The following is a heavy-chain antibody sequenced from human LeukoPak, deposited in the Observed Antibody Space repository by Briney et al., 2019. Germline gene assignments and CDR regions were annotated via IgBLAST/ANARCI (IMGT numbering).Heavy chain of an antibody. V-gene: IGHV4-59*08. CDR2: IYYSGST. CDR1: GGSISSYY. Sequence: SETLSLTCTVSGGSISSYYWSWIRQPPGKGLEWIGYIYYSGSTNYNPSLKSRVTISVDTSKNQFSLKLSSVTAADTAVYYCARHEAYYDILTGYSPRWFDPWGQGTLVTVSS. CDR3: ARHEAYYDILTGYSPRWFDP. J-gene: IGHJ5*02. D-gene: IGHD3-9*01.